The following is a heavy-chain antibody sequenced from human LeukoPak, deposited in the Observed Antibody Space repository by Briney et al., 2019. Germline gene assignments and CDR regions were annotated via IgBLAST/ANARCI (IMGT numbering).Heavy chain of an antibody. CDR3: ARAPYSSSWYVDY. J-gene: IGHJ4*02. CDR2: INHSGST. CDR1: GGSFSGYY. Sequence: PSETLSLTCAVYGGSFSGYYRSWIRQPPGKGLEWIGEINHSGSTNYNPSLKSRVTISVDTSKNQFSLKLSSVTAADTAVYYCARAPYSSSWYVDYWGQGTLVTVSS. V-gene: IGHV4-34*01. D-gene: IGHD6-13*01.